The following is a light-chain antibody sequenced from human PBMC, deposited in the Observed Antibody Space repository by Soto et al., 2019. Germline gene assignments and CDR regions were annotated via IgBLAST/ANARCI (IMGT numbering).Light chain of an antibody. J-gene: IGLJ1*01. CDR3: SSYTGGNPSYV. V-gene: IGLV2-14*01. Sequence: QSALTQPASVSGSPGQSITISCTGTSSDVGGYNYASWYQQHPGKAPKLMIYEVSNRPSGVSNRFSGSKSGNTASLTVSGLQAEDEADYYCSSYTGGNPSYVFGTGTKVTVL. CDR2: EVS. CDR1: SSDVGGYNY.